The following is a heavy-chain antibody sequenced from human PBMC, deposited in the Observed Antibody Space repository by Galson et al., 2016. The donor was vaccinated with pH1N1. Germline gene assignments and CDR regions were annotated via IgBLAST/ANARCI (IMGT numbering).Heavy chain of an antibody. V-gene: IGHV4-61*09. CDR1: GGSISSGSYY. J-gene: IGHJ4*02. Sequence: TLSLTCTVSGGSISSGSYYWSWIRQPAGKGLEWIGYIYTSGSTNYNPSLKSRVTISVDTSKNQFSLKLSSVTAADTAVDYCARIQGSSEWGYYFDYWGQGTLVTVSS. D-gene: IGHD6-6*01. CDR2: IYTSGST. CDR3: ARIQGSSEWGYYFDY.